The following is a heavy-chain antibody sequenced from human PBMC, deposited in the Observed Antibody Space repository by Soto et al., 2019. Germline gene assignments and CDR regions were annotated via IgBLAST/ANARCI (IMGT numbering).Heavy chain of an antibody. J-gene: IGHJ6*02. Sequence: PGGSLRLSCAASGFTVSSNYMSWVRQAPGKGLEWVSVIYSGGSTYYADSVRGRFTISRDNSKNTLSLQMKSLRVEDTAVYFCASVPGSPGYHGLDVWGQGTTVTVSS. V-gene: IGHV3-53*01. CDR3: ASVPGSPGYHGLDV. CDR2: IYSGGST. CDR1: GFTVSSNY. D-gene: IGHD6-19*01.